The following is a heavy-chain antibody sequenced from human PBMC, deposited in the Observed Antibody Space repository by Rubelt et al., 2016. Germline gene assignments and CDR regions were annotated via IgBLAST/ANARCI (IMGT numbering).Heavy chain of an antibody. Sequence: EVQLVESGGGLVQPGGSLRLSCAASGFTLSSYWMHWVRQAPGQGLVWVAQIKRDGIEKYYLDYVRGRFTVSRDNAKNSLYLQMISLRTDDTAVYYCAKDRPCKSGGDCYKYYFDYWGQGTLVTVSS. CDR1: GFTLSSYW. V-gene: IGHV3-7*03. J-gene: IGHJ4*02. D-gene: IGHD2-21*02. CDR3: AKDRPCKSGGDCYKYYFDY. CDR2: IKRDGIEK.